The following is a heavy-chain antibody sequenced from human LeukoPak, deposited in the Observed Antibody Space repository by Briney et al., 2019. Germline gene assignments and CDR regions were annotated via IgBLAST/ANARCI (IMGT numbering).Heavy chain of an antibody. CDR3: TRLLPSSHHFFDS. CDR2: INSAGSST. CDR1: GFAFSSYW. J-gene: IGHJ4*02. Sequence: SGGSLRLSCAASGFAFSSYWMHWVRQAPGKGLVWVSRINSAGSSTIYADSVRGRFTISRDNSENTLYLQMDSLRAEDTAVYYCTRLLPSSHHFFDSWGQGTLVTVSS. V-gene: IGHV3-74*01. D-gene: IGHD6-6*01.